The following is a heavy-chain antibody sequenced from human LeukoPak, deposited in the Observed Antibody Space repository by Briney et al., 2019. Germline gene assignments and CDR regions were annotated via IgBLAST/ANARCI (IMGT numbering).Heavy chain of an antibody. CDR2: IYHSGTA. J-gene: IGHJ4*02. Sequence: SETLSLTCTVSGGSITEYYWSWIRQPPGKGLEWIGTIYHSGTAYYNPSLGSRMTISVDTSKDQLFLKLISVTAADTAMFYCARQGRGYGTHSDFWGQGTLVTVSS. D-gene: IGHD4-17*01. CDR1: GGSITEYY. V-gene: IGHV4-59*08. CDR3: ARQGRGYGTHSDF.